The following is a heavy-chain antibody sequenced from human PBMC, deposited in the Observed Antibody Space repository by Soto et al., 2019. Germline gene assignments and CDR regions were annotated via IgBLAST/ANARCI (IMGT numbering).Heavy chain of an antibody. D-gene: IGHD6-19*01. CDR1: GGSISSYY. CDR2: IYYSGST. J-gene: IGHJ4*02. CDR3: ARHYSSGWLY. V-gene: IGHV4-59*08. Sequence: QVQLQESGPGLVKPSETLSLTCTVSGGSISSYYWSCIRQPPGKGLEWIGYIYYSGSTNYNPSLKSRVTIPVDTSKNQFSLKLSSVTAADTAVYYCARHYSSGWLYWGQGTLVTVSS.